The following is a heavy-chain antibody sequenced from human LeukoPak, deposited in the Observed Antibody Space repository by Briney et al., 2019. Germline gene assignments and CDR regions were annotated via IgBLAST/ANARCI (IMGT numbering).Heavy chain of an antibody. CDR3: AKGTSDFDY. J-gene: IGHJ4*02. V-gene: IGHV3-23*01. CDR1: GFTFSNSA. CDR2: ISNSGGAT. Sequence: PGGSLRLSCAASGFTFSNSAMNWVRQAPGEGLEWVSTISNSGGATYYADSVKGRFTISRDNSKHTLYLQMNSLRVEDTALYYCAKGTSDFDYWGQGSRVIVSS.